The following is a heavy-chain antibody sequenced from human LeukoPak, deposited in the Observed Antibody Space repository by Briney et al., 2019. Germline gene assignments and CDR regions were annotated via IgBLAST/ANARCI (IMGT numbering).Heavy chain of an antibody. CDR2: IRSKAYGGTT. CDR3: TRGYSSSWDYYYYYGMDV. CDR1: GFTFGDYA. Sequence: GGSLRLSCTASGFTFGDYAMSWVRQAPGKGLEWVGFIRSKAYGGTTEYAASVKGRFTISRDDSKSIACLQMNSLKTEDTAVYYCTRGYSSSWDYYYYYGMDVWGQGTTVTVSS. J-gene: IGHJ6*02. D-gene: IGHD6-13*01. V-gene: IGHV3-49*04.